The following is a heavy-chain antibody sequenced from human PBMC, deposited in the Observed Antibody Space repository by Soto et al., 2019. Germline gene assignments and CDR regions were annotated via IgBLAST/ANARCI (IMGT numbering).Heavy chain of an antibody. V-gene: IGHV1-69*01. CDR2: IIPIPGKA. Sequence: QVQLVQSGAEVKKPGSSVKVSCKASGGTFSSYAISWVRQAPGQGLEWMGGIIPIPGKANYAQNFQGRVTITTHESTSTAYMELSSMRSEDTAVYYCARSQGSSTSLEIYYYYYYGMDVWGQGTTVTVSS. CDR3: ARSQGSSTSLEIYYYYYYGMDV. CDR1: GGTFSSYA. D-gene: IGHD2-2*01. J-gene: IGHJ6*02.